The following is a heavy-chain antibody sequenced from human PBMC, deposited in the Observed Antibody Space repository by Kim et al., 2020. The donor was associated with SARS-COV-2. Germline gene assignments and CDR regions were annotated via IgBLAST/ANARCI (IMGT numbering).Heavy chain of an antibody. D-gene: IGHD3-10*01. V-gene: IGHV3-33*01. Sequence: GGSLRLSCAASGFTFSSYGMHWVRQAPGMGLEWVAVIWYDGSNKYYADSVKGRFTISRDNSKNTLYLQMNSLRAEDTAVYYCARDHQSITMVRGVIIKAGMDVWGQGTTVTVSS. CDR1: GFTFSSYG. J-gene: IGHJ6*02. CDR2: IWYDGSNK. CDR3: ARDHQSITMVRGVIIKAGMDV.